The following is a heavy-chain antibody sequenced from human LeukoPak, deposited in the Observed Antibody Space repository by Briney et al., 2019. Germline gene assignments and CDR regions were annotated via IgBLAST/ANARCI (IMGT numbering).Heavy chain of an antibody. Sequence: SETLTLTCTVSGGSISSYYWSWIRQPPGKGLEWIGYIYYSGSTNYNPSLKSRVTISVDTSKNQFSLKLSSVTAADTAVYYCASPSLWPASGPPFDYWGQGTLVTVSS. CDR1: GGSISSYY. CDR3: ASPSLWPASGPPFDY. CDR2: IYYSGST. V-gene: IGHV4-59*08. J-gene: IGHJ4*02.